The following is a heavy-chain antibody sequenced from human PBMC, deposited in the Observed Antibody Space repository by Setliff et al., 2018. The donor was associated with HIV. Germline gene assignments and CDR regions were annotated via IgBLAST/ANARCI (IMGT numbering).Heavy chain of an antibody. CDR3: ARGRHSGTYEAFDI. J-gene: IGHJ3*02. V-gene: IGHV1-2*02. CDR2: IQTNSGGT. D-gene: IGHD1-26*01. CDR1: GYSFTAYY. Sequence: ASVKVSCKASGYSFTAYYIHFVRQAPGQGLAWMGWIQTNSGGTKSAQKFQGRVTMTRDTSISTAYMELNSLPSDDTAVYYCARGRHSGTYEAFDIWGPGTMVTVSS.